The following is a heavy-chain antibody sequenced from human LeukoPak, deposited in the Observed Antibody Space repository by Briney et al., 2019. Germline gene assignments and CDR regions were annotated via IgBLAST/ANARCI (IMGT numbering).Heavy chain of an antibody. Sequence: GASVKVSCKASGYTFTSYGISWVRQAPGQGLEWMGGIIPIFGTANYAQKFQGRVTITADESTSTAYMELSSLRSEDTAVYYCARMYSSGWYLGPYYYYYMDVWGKGTTVTISS. V-gene: IGHV1-69*13. J-gene: IGHJ6*03. CDR1: GYTFTSYG. CDR3: ARMYSSGWYLGPYYYYYMDV. D-gene: IGHD6-19*01. CDR2: IIPIFGTA.